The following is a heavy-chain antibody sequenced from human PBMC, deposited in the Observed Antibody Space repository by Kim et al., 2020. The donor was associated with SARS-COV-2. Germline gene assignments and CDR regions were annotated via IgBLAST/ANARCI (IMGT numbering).Heavy chain of an antibody. D-gene: IGHD1-26*01. V-gene: IGHV3-30*01. J-gene: IGHJ4*02. CDR3: ATLGATRAGSFDY. Sequence: YADSVKDRFTISRDNSKNALYLQMNSLRAEDTAVYYCATLGATRAGSFDYWGQGTLVTVSS.